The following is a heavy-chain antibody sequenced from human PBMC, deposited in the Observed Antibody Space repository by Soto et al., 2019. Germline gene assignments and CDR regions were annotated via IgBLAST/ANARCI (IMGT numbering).Heavy chain of an antibody. D-gene: IGHD6-13*01. V-gene: IGHV3-72*01. CDR2: TRNKANSYTT. CDR1: GFTFSDHY. CDR3: ARWWRTQQLRIRNYGMDV. J-gene: IGHJ6*02. Sequence: EVQLVESGGGLVQPGGSLRLSCAASGFTFSDHYMDWVRQAPGKGLEWVGRTRNKANSYTTEYAASVKCRFTISRDDSKNSLYLQMNSLKTEDTAVYYCARWWRTQQLRIRNYGMDVWGQGTTVTVSS.